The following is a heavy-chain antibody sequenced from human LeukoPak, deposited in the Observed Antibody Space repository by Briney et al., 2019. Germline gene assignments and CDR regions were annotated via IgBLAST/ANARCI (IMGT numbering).Heavy chain of an antibody. CDR2: IKPDGSEV. CDR1: GFTFSTYW. V-gene: IGHV3-7*01. CDR3: AGGAGWTSDI. Sequence: GGSLRLSCSASGFTFSTYWMGWVRQAPGKGLEWVANIKPDGSEVYYVDSVKGRFTISRDNAQNLVYLQLNSLRADDTAVYYCAGGAGWTSDIWGQGTLVIVSS. D-gene: IGHD6-19*01. J-gene: IGHJ3*02.